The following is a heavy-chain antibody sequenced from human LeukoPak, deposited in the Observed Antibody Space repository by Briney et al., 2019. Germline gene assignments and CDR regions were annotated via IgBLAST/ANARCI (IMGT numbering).Heavy chain of an antibody. V-gene: IGHV1-18*01. CDR3: ARDAAGHSSGYFPDY. CDR1: GYTFTSYG. D-gene: IGHD3-22*01. CDR2: ISAYNGNT. J-gene: IGHJ4*02. Sequence: ASVKVSCKASGYTFTSYGISWVRQAPGQGLEWMGWISAYNGNTNYAQKLQGRVTMTTDTSTSTAYMELRSLRSDDTAVYYCARDAAGHSSGYFPDYWGRGTLVTVSS.